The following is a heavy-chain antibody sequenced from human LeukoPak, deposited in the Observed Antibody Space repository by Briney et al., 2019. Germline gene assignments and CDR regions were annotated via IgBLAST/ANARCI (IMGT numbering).Heavy chain of an antibody. Sequence: PSETLSLTCTVSGGSISSYYWSWIRQPPGKGLEWIGYIYYSGSTNYNPSLKSRVTISVDTSKNQFSLKLSSVTAADTAVYYCARDLAVAGTVFDYWGQGTLVTVSS. V-gene: IGHV4-59*01. J-gene: IGHJ4*02. CDR1: GGSISSYY. CDR3: ARDLAVAGTVFDY. CDR2: IYYSGST. D-gene: IGHD6-19*01.